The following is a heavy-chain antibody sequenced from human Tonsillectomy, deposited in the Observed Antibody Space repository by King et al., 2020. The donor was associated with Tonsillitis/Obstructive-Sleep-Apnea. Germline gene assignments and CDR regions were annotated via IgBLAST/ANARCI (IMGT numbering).Heavy chain of an antibody. CDR1: SGSITSTTYY. J-gene: IGHJ4*02. D-gene: IGHD6-13*01. Sequence: LQLQESGPGLVEPSETLSLTCTVSSGSITSTTYYWGWIRQPPGKGLEWIGSIFYGGSTYYNPSLKSRVTMSVDASKNQFSLKLNSVTAADTAIYYCASQPSSAWFYFDYWGRGTLVTVSS. CDR3: ASQPSSAWFYFDY. CDR2: IFYGGST. V-gene: IGHV4-39*01.